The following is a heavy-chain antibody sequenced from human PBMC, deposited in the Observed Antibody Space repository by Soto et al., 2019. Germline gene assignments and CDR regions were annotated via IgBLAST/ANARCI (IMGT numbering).Heavy chain of an antibody. CDR3: TTCQVLTGVSGWCNYFDP. J-gene: IGHJ5*02. D-gene: IGHD2-15*01. Sequence: GGSLRLSCAASGFTVSSNYMGWVRQAPGKGLEWVSVIYSGGSTYYADSVKGRFTISRHNSQNTLFLQMNSLRVEVTALYYCTTCQVLTGVSGWCNYFDPWGQGALVTVSS. V-gene: IGHV3-53*04. CDR2: IYSGGST. CDR1: GFTVSSNY.